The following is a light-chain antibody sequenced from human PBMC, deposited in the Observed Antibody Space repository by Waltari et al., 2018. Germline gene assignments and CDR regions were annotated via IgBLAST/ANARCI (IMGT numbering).Light chain of an antibody. J-gene: IGLJ2*01. CDR2: QDI. V-gene: IGLV3-1*01. Sequence: SYELAQPPSVSVSPGQTASITCSGDTLRKRYVCLYQQKPGQSPVLVMFQDIKRPSGIPERIFGSKSGNTATLTISGTQATDEADYYCQSWDGSTASVVFGGGTKLTVL. CDR1: TLRKRY. CDR3: QSWDGSTASVV.